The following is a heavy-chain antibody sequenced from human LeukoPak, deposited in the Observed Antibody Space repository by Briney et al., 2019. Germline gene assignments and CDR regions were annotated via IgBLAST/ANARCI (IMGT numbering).Heavy chain of an antibody. D-gene: IGHD6-19*01. Sequence: GGSLRLSCAASGFTFSSYTMNWVRQAPGKGLEWVSCISSGTTYVYYADSVQGRFTISRDNAKNSLYLQMNSLRAEDTAVYYCAREYVASGWTDYSYYYGMDVWGQGTTVTVSS. CDR3: AREYVASGWTDYSYYYGMDV. CDR1: GFTFSSYT. V-gene: IGHV3-21*01. CDR2: ISSGTTYV. J-gene: IGHJ6*02.